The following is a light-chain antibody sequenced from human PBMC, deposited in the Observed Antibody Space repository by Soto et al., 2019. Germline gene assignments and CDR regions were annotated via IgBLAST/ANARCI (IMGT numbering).Light chain of an antibody. CDR1: QSVSSN. CDR3: QQYHNWPLWT. Sequence: EIVMTQSPATLSVSPGERATLSCRASQSVSSNLAWYQQKPGQAPRLLIYGASTRATGIPDRFSGSGSGTEFTLTISSLQSEDVAVYYCQQYHNWPLWTFGQGIKGEIK. V-gene: IGKV3-15*01. J-gene: IGKJ1*01. CDR2: GAS.